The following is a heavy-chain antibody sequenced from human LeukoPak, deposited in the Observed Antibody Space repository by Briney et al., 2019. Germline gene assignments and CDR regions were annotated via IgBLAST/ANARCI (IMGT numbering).Heavy chain of an antibody. J-gene: IGHJ4*02. CDR2: IGTAGDT. Sequence: GGSLRLSCAASGFTFSSYDMHRVRQATGKGLEWVSAIGTAGDTYYPGSVKGRFTISRENAKNSLYLQMNSLRAGDTAVYYCARGRPTMYSSSWYQYDYWGQGTLVTVSS. CDR3: ARGRPTMYSSSWYQYDY. D-gene: IGHD6-13*01. CDR1: GFTFSSYD. V-gene: IGHV3-13*01.